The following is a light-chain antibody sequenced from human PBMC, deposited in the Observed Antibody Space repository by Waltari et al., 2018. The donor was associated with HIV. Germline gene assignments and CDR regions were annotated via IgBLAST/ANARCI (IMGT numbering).Light chain of an antibody. Sequence: VLTQSPGTLSLSPGERATLPCGACQRIKNSLAWYQQKPGQAPRLLIYEASGRATGTPDRFSGSGSGTDCTLSISRLEPEDFAVYYCQQYGRSPRTFGQGTKVEIK. CDR3: QQYGRSPRT. CDR2: EAS. J-gene: IGKJ1*01. CDR1: QRIKNS. V-gene: IGKV3-20*01.